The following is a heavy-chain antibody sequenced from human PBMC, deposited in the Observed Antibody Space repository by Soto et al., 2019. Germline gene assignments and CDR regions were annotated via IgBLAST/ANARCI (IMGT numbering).Heavy chain of an antibody. V-gene: IGHV3-7*01. CDR3: ARRAYYDSSGYYSYYYYYGMDV. CDR1: GFTFSSYW. Sequence: AVGSLRLSCAASGFTFSSYWMSWVRQAPGKGLEWVANIKQDGSEKYYVDSVKGRFTISRDNAKNSLYLQMNSLRAEDTAVYYCARRAYYDSSGYYSYYYYYGMDVWGQGTTVTVSS. J-gene: IGHJ6*02. D-gene: IGHD3-22*01. CDR2: IKQDGSEK.